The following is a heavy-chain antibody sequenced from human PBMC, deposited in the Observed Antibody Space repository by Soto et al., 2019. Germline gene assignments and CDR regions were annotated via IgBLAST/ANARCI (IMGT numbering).Heavy chain of an antibody. CDR2: ISYDAKNI. CDR1: GFTFSTYA. V-gene: IGHV3-30*03. Sequence: QEQLVESGGGVVQPGRPLRLSCAASGFTFSTYAMHWVRQAPGKGLEWVAVISYDAKNIHYADSVKGGFTISRDNSKDTMFLHVAAMRAQNMNIFFGAGGGGGERVLLFGRGVWAQGTRV. CDR3: AGGGGGERVLLFGRGV. D-gene: IGHD3-16*01. J-gene: IGHJ6*02.